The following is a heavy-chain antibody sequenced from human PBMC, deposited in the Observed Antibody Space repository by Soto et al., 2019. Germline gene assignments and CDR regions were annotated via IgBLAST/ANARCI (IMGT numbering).Heavy chain of an antibody. J-gene: IGHJ6*02. Sequence: GGSLRLSCAASGFTFSSYGMHWVRQAPGKGLEWVAVISYDGSNKYYADSVKGRFTISRDNSKNTLYLQMNSLRAEDTAVYYCAKELDDYGGNPYYYYGMDVWGQGTTVTVSS. CDR3: AKELDDYGGNPYYYYGMDV. CDR1: GFTFSSYG. CDR2: ISYDGSNK. V-gene: IGHV3-30*18. D-gene: IGHD4-17*01.